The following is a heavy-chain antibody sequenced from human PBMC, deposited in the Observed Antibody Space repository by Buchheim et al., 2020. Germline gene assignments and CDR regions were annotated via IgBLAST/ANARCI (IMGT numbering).Heavy chain of an antibody. CDR2: IYYSGST. CDR1: GGSISSYY. CDR3: ARHYKIFHAFDI. J-gene: IGHJ3*02. D-gene: IGHD2-15*01. V-gene: IGHV4-59*08. Sequence: QVQLQESGPGLVKPSETLSLTCTVSGGSISSYYWSWIRQPPGKGLEWIGYIYYSGSTNYNPSLKSRVTISVDTSKNQFSLKLSSVTAADTAVYYCARHYKIFHAFDIWGQGT.